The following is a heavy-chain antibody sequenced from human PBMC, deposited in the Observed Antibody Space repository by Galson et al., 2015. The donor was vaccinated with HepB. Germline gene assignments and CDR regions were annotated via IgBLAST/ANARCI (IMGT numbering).Heavy chain of an antibody. CDR2: ISWNSGSI. J-gene: IGHJ1*01. CDR1: GFTFDDYA. CDR3: AKGGVVVPAAIADSPGYFQH. Sequence: SLRLSCVASGFTFDDYAMHWVRQAPGKGLEWVSGISWNSGSIGYADSVKGRFTISRDNAKNSLYLQMNSLRAEDTALYYCAKGGVVVPAAIADSPGYFQHWGQGTLVTVSS. D-gene: IGHD2-2*01. V-gene: IGHV3-9*01.